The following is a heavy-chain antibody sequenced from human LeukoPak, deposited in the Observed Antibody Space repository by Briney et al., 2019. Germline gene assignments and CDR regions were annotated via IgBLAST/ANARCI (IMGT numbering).Heavy chain of an antibody. D-gene: IGHD3-9*01. CDR3: ARRTILTGSDY. V-gene: IGHV4-34*01. CDR2: IYYSGST. CDR1: GGSFSGYY. J-gene: IGHJ4*02. Sequence: PSETLSLTCAVYGGSFSGYYWDWIRQPPGKGLEWIGSIYYSGSTNYNPSLKSRVTISVDTSKNQFSLKLSSVTAADTAVYYCARRTILTGSDYWGQGTLVTVSS.